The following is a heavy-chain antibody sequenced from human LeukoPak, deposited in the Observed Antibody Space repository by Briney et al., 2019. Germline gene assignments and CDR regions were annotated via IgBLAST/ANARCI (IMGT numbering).Heavy chain of an antibody. Sequence: GVSVKVSCKASGYTFTSYGISWVRQAPGQGLEWMGWISAYNGNTNYAQKLQGRVTMTTDTSTSTAYMELRSLRSDDTAVYYCARSKSLLLRYFARAPNWFDPWGQGTLVTVSS. CDR2: ISAYNGNT. V-gene: IGHV1-18*01. D-gene: IGHD3-9*01. CDR3: ARSKSLLLRYFARAPNWFDP. CDR1: GYTFTSYG. J-gene: IGHJ5*02.